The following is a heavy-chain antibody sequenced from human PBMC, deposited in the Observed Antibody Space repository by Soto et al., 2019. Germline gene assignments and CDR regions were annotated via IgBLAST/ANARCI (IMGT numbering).Heavy chain of an antibody. V-gene: IGHV1-18*01. J-gene: IGHJ4*02. CDR3: ASELNTDSIAYSSVAY. CDR2: VSTNNANT. Sequence: QVQLVQSGPEVKMPGASVRVSCKTSGYTFSAYGLAWLRQAPGQRPEWMGWVSTNNANTNYAQRFQGRVTMTTDTSTTTTYMELRSLRSDDTAVYYCASELNTDSIAYSSVAYWGQGTLVTVSS. D-gene: IGHD3-22*01. CDR1: GYTFSAYG.